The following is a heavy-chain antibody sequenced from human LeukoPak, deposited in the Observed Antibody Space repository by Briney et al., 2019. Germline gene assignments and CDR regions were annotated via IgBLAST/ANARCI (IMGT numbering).Heavy chain of an antibody. CDR1: GFIFSSYV. D-gene: IGHD6-19*01. Sequence: GGSLRLSCAASGFIFSSYVMSWVRQTPGKGLEWVSSISGSGGITYYAGSVKGRFTISRDNSKNTLYLQTNSLRAEDTAIYYCAKETVAGDYYYAMDVRGKGTTVTVSS. CDR2: ISGSGGIT. V-gene: IGHV3-23*01. J-gene: IGHJ6*04. CDR3: AKETVAGDYYYAMDV.